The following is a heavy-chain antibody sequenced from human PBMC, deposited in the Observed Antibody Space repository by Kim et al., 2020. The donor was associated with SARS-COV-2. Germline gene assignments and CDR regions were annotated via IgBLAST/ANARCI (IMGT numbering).Heavy chain of an antibody. J-gene: IGHJ3*02. CDR2: ISSSGSTI. D-gene: IGHD2-2*02. CDR1: GFTFSSYE. CDR3: ARGGYCSSTSCYTWGGTFDI. V-gene: IGHV3-48*03. Sequence: GGSLRLSCAASGFTFSSYEMNWVRQAPGKGLEWVSYISSSGSTIYYADSVKGRFTISRDNAKNSLYLQMNSLRAEDTAVYYCARGGYCSSTSCYTWGGTFDIWGQGTMVTVSS.